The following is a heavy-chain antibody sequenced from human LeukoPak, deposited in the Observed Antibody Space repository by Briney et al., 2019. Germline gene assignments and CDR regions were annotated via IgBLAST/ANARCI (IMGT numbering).Heavy chain of an antibody. J-gene: IGHJ4*02. V-gene: IGHV3-74*01. Sequence: GGSLRLSCSASGLTLSGYWMHWVRQIPGKGLVWVSRINSDGSGTSYADSVKGRFTISRDDVKNMLYLQMNSLRVEDTGLYYCSTVEHFWGQGTLVTVSS. CDR1: GLTLSGYW. CDR2: INSDGSGT. CDR3: STVEHF. D-gene: IGHD1/OR15-1a*01.